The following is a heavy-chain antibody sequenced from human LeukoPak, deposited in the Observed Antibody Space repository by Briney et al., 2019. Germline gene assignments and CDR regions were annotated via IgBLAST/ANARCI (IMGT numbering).Heavy chain of an antibody. CDR2: ISYDGSKK. CDR1: GFTFSSYA. CDR3: ARGGSSGSYYFDY. J-gene: IGHJ4*02. V-gene: IGHV3-30-3*01. D-gene: IGHD1-26*01. Sequence: PGGSLRLSCAASGFTFSSYAMHWVRQAPGKGLEWVAVISYDGSKKYYADSVKGRFTISRDNSKNTLDLQMNSLRVEDTAVYYCARGGSSGSYYFDYRGQGTLVTVSS.